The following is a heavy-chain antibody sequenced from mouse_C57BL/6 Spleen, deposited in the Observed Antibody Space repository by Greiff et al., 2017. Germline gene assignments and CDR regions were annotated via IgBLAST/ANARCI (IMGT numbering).Heavy chain of an antibody. J-gene: IGHJ4*01. CDR2: INPHHGTT. CDR3: ARYNDWGYYAMDY. CDR1: GYSFTDYN. V-gene: IGHV1-39*01. Sequence: VQLQQSGPELVKPGASVKISCKASGYSFTDYNMTWVKQSNGKSLEWIGVINPHHGTTSYNQKFKGKATLTVDQSSSTAYMQLNSLTSEDSAVYSGARYNDWGYYAMDYWAQVVSVTVSS. D-gene: IGHD4-1*01.